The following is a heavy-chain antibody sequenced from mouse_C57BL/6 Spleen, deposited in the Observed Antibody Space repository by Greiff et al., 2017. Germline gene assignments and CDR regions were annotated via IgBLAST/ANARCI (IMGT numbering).Heavy chain of an antibody. CDR1: GYTFTSYW. CDR3: ARGATVVATWYFDV. Sequence: VKLQQPGAELVRPGSSVKLSCKASGYTFTSYWMDWVKQRPGQGLEWIGNIYPSDSETHYNQKFKDKATLTVDKSSSTAYMQLSSLTSEDSAVYYCARGATVVATWYFDVWGTGTTVTVSS. J-gene: IGHJ1*03. V-gene: IGHV1-61*01. D-gene: IGHD1-1*01. CDR2: IYPSDSET.